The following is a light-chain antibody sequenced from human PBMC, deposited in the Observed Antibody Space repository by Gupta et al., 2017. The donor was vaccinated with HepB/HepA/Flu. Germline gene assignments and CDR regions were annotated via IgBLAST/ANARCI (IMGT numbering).Light chain of an antibody. CDR3: KQDLQIPA. CDR2: LGS. J-gene: IGKJ1*01. V-gene: IGKV2-28*01. Sequence: DIVMTQSPLSLPVTPGEPASISCRSSQSLLHTNGYNYLDWYLQKPGQSPQLLIYLGSNRASGVPDRFSGSGSGKDFTLKSSRGEAEDVGVYYGKQDLQIPAFGQGTKVEIK. CDR1: QSLLHTNGYNY.